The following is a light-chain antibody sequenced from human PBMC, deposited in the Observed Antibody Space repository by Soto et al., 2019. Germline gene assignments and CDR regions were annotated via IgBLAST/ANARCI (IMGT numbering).Light chain of an antibody. CDR1: QNINTY. J-gene: IGKJ3*01. CDR3: QQTSSAPFT. CDR2: DAA. V-gene: IGKV1-39*01. Sequence: DIQMTQSPYSLSAAVGDRVTITCRARQNINTYLNWYQQKPGKAPKLLIFDAASLQSGVPSRFRSSGSRTDFTLTITSLQPEYCATYYCQQTSSAPFTFGPGTKVDIK.